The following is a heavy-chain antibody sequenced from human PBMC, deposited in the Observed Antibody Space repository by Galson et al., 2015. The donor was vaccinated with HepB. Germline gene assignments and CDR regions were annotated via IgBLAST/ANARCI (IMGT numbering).Heavy chain of an antibody. CDR3: AKLIGYYYYYSMDV. Sequence: SLRLSCAASGFKFSSYAMSWVRQAPGQGLDWVSVISGSAENTYYADSVKGRFTISRDDSKDTLFLQMNSLRAEDTAVYYCAKLIGYYYYYSMDVWGQGTTVTVSS. V-gene: IGHV3-23*01. CDR2: ISGSAENT. CDR1: GFKFSSYA. J-gene: IGHJ6*02.